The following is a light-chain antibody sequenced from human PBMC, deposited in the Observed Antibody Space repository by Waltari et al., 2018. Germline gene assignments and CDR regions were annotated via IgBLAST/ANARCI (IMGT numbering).Light chain of an antibody. CDR1: SSAIGQDTY. CDR2: DVS. Sequence: QSALTQPASVSGSPGQSITISCSGTSSAIGQDTYVSWFQQHPGKAPKLMIYDVSNRPSGVSDRFSGSKSGNTASLTISGLQTEDESDYYCTSFTSSNTYVFGTGTKVTVL. CDR3: TSFTSSNTYV. V-gene: IGLV2-14*03. J-gene: IGLJ1*01.